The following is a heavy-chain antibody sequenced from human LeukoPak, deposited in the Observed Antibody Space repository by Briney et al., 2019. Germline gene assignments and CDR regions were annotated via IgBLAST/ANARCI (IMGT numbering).Heavy chain of an antibody. Sequence: PGGSLRLSCAASGYTFDDYGMSWVRQAPGKGLEWVSGINWNGGSTGYADSVKGRFTISRDNAKNSLYLQMNSLRAEDTTLYYCARIKQLHYYDSSGYFDYWGQGTLVTVSS. CDR3: ARIKQLHYYDSSGYFDY. V-gene: IGHV3-20*04. CDR2: INWNGGST. CDR1: GYTFDDYG. J-gene: IGHJ4*02. D-gene: IGHD3-22*01.